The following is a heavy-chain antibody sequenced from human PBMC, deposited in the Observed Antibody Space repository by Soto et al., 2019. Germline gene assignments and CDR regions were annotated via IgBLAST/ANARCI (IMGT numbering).Heavy chain of an antibody. D-gene: IGHD6-19*01. V-gene: IGHV3-48*04. Sequence: PGGSLRLSCAASGFTFSSYSMNWVRQAPGKGLEWVSYIGIGSSTKYYADSVKGRFTISRDNAKNSLYLQMNSLRAEDTAVYHCARGHHSSAWYGTFGYWGQGTQVTVSS. J-gene: IGHJ4*02. CDR2: IGIGSSTK. CDR1: GFTFSSYS. CDR3: ARGHHSSAWYGTFGY.